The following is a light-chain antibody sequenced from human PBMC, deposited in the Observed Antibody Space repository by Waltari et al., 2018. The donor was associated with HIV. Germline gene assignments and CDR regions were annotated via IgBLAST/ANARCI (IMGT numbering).Light chain of an antibody. V-gene: IGLV3-25*03. CDR3: QSADSSGAYWV. CDR2: NDT. J-gene: IGLJ3*02. CDR1: AMPNPY. Sequence: SSELTQPPSVSVPPGQTARITCSGDAMPNPYAYWYQQKPGQAPILIIYNDTGRPSGIPERCSGSTSGTTVTLTISGVQAEDEADYHCQSADSSGAYWVFGGGTRLTVL.